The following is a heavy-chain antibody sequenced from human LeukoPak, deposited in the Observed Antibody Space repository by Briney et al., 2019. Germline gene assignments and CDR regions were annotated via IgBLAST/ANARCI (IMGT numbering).Heavy chain of an antibody. CDR2: ISSSGSTK. CDR3: ARDSDVVPAYYFDY. V-gene: IGHV3-11*04. Sequence: KPGGSLRLSCAASGFTFSDYYMSWIRQAPGKGLEWVSYISSSGSTKYYADSVKGRFTISRDNAKNSLYLQMNSLRAEDTAVYYCARDSDVVPAYYFDYWGQGTLVTVSS. CDR1: GFTFSDYY. J-gene: IGHJ4*02. D-gene: IGHD2-2*01.